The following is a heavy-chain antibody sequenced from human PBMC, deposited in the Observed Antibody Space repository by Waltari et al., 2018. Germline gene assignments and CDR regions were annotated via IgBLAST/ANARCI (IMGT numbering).Heavy chain of an antibody. CDR3: TKADSGWKYFQF. J-gene: IGHJ1*01. V-gene: IGHV3-53*05. CDR1: GFSASSNY. CDR2: MYRDGTT. D-gene: IGHD6-19*01. Sequence: EVQLVESGGDLIQPGGSLRRSCAVSGFSASSNYMIWVGQAPGRGVEWVSAMYRDGTTYHADSVKGRFAISRDNSRNTLYLQMNSLRTEDTAVYYCTKADSGWKYFQFWGQGTRVTVSS.